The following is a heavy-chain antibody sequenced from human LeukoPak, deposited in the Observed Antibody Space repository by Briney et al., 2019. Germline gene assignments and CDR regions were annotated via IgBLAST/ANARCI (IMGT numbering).Heavy chain of an antibody. V-gene: IGHV3-53*01. CDR1: GFTFSSNY. J-gene: IGHJ4*02. CDR3: ARGPRGSYSVDY. D-gene: IGHD1-26*01. CDR2: IYSGVST. Sequence: GGSLKLSCAASGFTFSSNYMSWVRQAPGKGLEWVAVIYSGVSTYYADSVKGRFTISRDNSKNTLYLQMNSLRAEDTAVYYCARGPRGSYSVDYWGQGTLVTVSS.